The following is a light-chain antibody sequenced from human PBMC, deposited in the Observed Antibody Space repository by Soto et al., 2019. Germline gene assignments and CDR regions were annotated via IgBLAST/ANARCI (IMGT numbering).Light chain of an antibody. CDR2: GAS. Sequence: DIVLTQSPGTLSLSPGERAPRSCRASQSVSNNYLAWYQQKPGQAPRLLIYGASNRATGIPDRFSGSGSGTDFTLTISRLEPEDFAVYYCQQYGSSGTFGQGTKVDIK. CDR3: QQYGSSGT. CDR1: QSVSNNY. J-gene: IGKJ1*01. V-gene: IGKV3-20*01.